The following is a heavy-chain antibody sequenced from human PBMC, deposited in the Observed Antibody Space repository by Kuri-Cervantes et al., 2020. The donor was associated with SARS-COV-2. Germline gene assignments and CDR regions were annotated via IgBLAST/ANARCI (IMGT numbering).Heavy chain of an antibody. D-gene: IGHD4-17*01. J-gene: IGHJ4*02. Sequence: SETLSLTCTVSGGSISSNSYYWGWIRQPPGKGLEWIGYIYYSGSTYYNPSLKSRATISADTSKNQFSLRLSSVTAADTAVYYCARGINDYADYGLDYWGQGTLVTVSS. CDR2: IYYSGST. V-gene: IGHV4-39*07. CDR1: GGSISSNSYY. CDR3: ARGINDYADYGLDY.